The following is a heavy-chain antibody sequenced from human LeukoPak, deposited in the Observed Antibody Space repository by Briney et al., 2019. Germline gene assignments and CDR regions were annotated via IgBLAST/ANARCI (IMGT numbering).Heavy chain of an antibody. CDR1: GFTFSSYA. CDR2: ISGNGVST. CDR3: AKTYSYGYSPSD. J-gene: IGHJ4*02. Sequence: GASLRLSCAASGFTFSSYAMSWVRQAPGKGLKWVSVISGNGVSTHYADSVKGRFTISRDNSKNTLYLQMNSLRAEVTAVYYCAKTYSYGYSPSDWGQGTLVTVSS. D-gene: IGHD5-18*01. V-gene: IGHV3-23*01.